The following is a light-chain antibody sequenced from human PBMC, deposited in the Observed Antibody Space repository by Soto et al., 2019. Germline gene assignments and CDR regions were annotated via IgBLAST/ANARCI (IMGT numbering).Light chain of an antibody. CDR1: TSNIGAGYD. Sequence: QSVLTQPTSVSGAPGQRVTISCTGSTSNIGAGYDVHWYQQLPGTAPKLLIYVNINRPSGVPDRFSGSKSGTSASLAITGLQAEDEADYYCQSYDSSLSGWVFGGGTKLTVL. J-gene: IGLJ3*02. CDR3: QSYDSSLSGWV. V-gene: IGLV1-40*01. CDR2: VNI.